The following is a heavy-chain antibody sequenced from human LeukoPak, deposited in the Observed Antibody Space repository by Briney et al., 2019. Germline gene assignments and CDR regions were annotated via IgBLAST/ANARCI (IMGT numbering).Heavy chain of an antibody. V-gene: IGHV3-48*02. Sequence: AGGSLRLSCAASGFTFSSYSMNWVRQAPGKGLEWVSYISSSSSTIYYAYSVKGRFTISRDNAKNSLYLQMNSLRDEDTAVYYCARDQVRFQRDGMDVWGQGTTVTVSS. CDR1: GFTFSSYS. J-gene: IGHJ6*02. CDR2: ISSSSSTI. CDR3: ARDQVRFQRDGMDV. D-gene: IGHD3-3*01.